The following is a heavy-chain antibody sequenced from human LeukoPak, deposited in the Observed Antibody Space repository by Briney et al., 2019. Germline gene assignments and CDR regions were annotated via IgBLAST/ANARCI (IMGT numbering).Heavy chain of an antibody. D-gene: IGHD3-16*01. Sequence: GGSLRLSCAASGFTFSSYAMHWVRQAPGKGLEWVAVISYDGSNKYYADSVEGRFTISRDNSKNTLYLQMNSLRAEDTAVYYCAKGYGQRLVNNWFDPWGQGTLVTVSS. J-gene: IGHJ5*02. CDR2: ISYDGSNK. CDR3: AKGYGQRLVNNWFDP. CDR1: GFTFSSYA. V-gene: IGHV3-30-3*01.